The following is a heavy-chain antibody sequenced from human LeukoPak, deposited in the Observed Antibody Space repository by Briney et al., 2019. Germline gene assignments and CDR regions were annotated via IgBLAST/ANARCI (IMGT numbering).Heavy chain of an antibody. Sequence: GGSLRLSCAASGFTVSSNYMSWVRQAPGKGLEWVSVIYSGGSTYYADSVKGRFTISSDNSKNTLYLQMNSLRAEDTAVYYCARAGDTAMVTWYFDLWGRGTLVTVSS. J-gene: IGHJ2*01. CDR3: ARAGDTAMVTWYFDL. CDR1: GFTVSSNY. CDR2: IYSGGST. D-gene: IGHD5-18*01. V-gene: IGHV3-66*01.